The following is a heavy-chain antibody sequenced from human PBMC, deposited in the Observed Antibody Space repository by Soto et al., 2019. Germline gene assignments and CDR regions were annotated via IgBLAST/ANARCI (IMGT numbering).Heavy chain of an antibody. J-gene: IGHJ6*02. CDR2: IIPIFGTA. V-gene: IGHV1-69*13. Sequence: ASVKVSCKASGGTFSSYAISWVRQAPGQGLEWMGGIIPIFGTANYAQKFQGRVTITADESTSTAYMGLGSLRSEDTAVYYCARARDSSGFGLNYYGMDVWGQGTTVTVSS. D-gene: IGHD3-22*01. CDR1: GGTFSSYA. CDR3: ARARDSSGFGLNYYGMDV.